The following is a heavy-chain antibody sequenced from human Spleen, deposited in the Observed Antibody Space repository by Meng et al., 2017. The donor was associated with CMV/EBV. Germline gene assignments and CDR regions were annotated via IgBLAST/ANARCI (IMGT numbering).Heavy chain of an antibody. V-gene: IGHV1-69*02. CDR2: IIPILGIA. CDR3: ARALTAVAGTTLYYYYGMDV. Sequence: SVKFSCKASGGTFSSYTISWVRQAPGQGLEWMGRIIPILGIANYAQKFQGRVTITADKSTSTAYMELSSLRSEDTAVYYCARALTAVAGTTLYYYYGMDVWGQGTTVTVSS. J-gene: IGHJ6*02. CDR1: GGTFSSYT. D-gene: IGHD6-19*01.